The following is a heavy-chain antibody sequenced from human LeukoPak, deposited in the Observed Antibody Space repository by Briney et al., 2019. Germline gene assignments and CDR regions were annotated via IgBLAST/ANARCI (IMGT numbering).Heavy chain of an antibody. J-gene: IGHJ4*02. CDR1: GYTFTSYY. CDR2: MNTSGGST. Sequence: ASVKVSCKASGYTFTSYYMHWVRQAPGQGLEWMGIMNTSGGSTTHAQKFQGRVTMTRDTSTGTVYMELSSLRSEDTAVYYCTSSSSEETIAYWGQGTLVTVSS. V-gene: IGHV1-46*01. CDR3: TSSSSEETIAY. D-gene: IGHD6-6*01.